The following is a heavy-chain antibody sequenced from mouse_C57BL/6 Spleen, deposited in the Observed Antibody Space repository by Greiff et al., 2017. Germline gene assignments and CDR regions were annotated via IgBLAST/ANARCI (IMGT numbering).Heavy chain of an antibody. J-gene: IGHJ4*01. CDR2: INPSTGGT. CDR1: GYSFTGYY. Sequence: VQLQQSGPELVKPGASVKISCKASGYSFTGYYMNWVKQSPEKSLEWIGEINPSTGGTTYNQKFKAKATLTVDKSSSTAYMQLKSLTSEDSAVYYWALNVGAMDYWGQGTSVTVSS. D-gene: IGHD3-3*01. CDR3: ALNVGAMDY. V-gene: IGHV1-42*01.